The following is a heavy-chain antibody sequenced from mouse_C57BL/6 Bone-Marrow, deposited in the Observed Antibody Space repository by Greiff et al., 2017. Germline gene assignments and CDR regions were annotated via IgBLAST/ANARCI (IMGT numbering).Heavy chain of an antibody. J-gene: IGHJ2*01. CDR2: IDPSDSYT. V-gene: IGHV1-50*01. Sequence: VQLQQPGAELVKPGASVKLSCKASGYTFTSYWMQWVKQRPGQGLEWIGEIDPSDSYTNYNQKFKGKATLTVDTSSSTAYMQLSSLTSEDSAVYYCAREEGWLYYIDYWGQGTTLTVSS. CDR3: AREEGWLYYIDY. CDR1: GYTFTSYW. D-gene: IGHD2-2*01.